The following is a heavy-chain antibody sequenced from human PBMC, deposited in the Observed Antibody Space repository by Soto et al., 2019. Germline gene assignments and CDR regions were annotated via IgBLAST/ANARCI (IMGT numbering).Heavy chain of an antibody. CDR3: ARVPMTTVTTHYYYGMDV. Sequence: SVKVSCKASGGTFSSYAISWVRQAPGQGLEWMGGIIPIFGTANYAQKFQGRVTITADESTSTAYMEPSSLRSEDTAVYYCARVPMTTVTTHYYYGMDVWGQGTTVTVSS. D-gene: IGHD4-4*01. J-gene: IGHJ6*02. CDR1: GGTFSSYA. V-gene: IGHV1-69*13. CDR2: IIPIFGTA.